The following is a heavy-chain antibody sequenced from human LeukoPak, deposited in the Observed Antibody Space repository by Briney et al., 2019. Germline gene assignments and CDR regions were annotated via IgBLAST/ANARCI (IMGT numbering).Heavy chain of an antibody. CDR1: GFTFSSYA. V-gene: IGHV3-23*01. CDR3: AKLGAIFVTTTNIDY. D-gene: IGHD4-11*01. CDR2: ISGSGGST. Sequence: GGSLRLSCAASGFTFSSYAMSWVHQAPGKGLEWVSAISGSGGSTYYADSVKGRFTISRDNSKNTLYLQMNSLRAEDTAVYYCAKLGAIFVTTTNIDYWGQGTLVTVSS. J-gene: IGHJ4*02.